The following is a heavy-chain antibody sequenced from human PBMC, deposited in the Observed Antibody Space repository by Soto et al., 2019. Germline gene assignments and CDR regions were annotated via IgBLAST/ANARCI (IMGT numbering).Heavy chain of an antibody. V-gene: IGHV3-23*01. D-gene: IGHD5-12*01. CDR1: GFTFSSYA. CDR2: ISGSGGST. J-gene: IGHJ6*02. CDR3: AKDPVARYYYGMDV. Sequence: GGSLRLSCAASGFTFSSYAMSWVRQAPGKGLEWVSAISGSGGSTYYADSVKGRFTISRDNSKNTLYLQMNSLRAEDTAVYYCAKDPVARYYYGMDVWGQGTTVTVSS.